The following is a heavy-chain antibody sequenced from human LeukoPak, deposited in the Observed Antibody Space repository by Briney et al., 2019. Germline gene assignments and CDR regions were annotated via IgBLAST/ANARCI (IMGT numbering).Heavy chain of an antibody. V-gene: IGHV4-34*01. CDR2: INHSGST. D-gene: IGHD2-2*01. CDR3: ARGCIVVVPAAIYWFDP. J-gene: IGHJ5*02. Sequence: PSETLSLTCAVYGGSFSGYYWSWIRQPPGKGLEWIGEINHSGSTNYNPSLKSRVTISVDTSKNQFSLKLSSVTAADTAVCYCARGCIVVVPAAIYWFDPWGQGTLVTVSS. CDR1: GGSFSGYY.